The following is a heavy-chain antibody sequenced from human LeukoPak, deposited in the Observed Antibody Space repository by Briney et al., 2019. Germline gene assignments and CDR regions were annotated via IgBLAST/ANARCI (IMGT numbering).Heavy chain of an antibody. Sequence: PGGSLRLSCAASGFTFDDYAMHWVRQAPGKGLEWVSGISWNSGSIGYADSVKGRFTISRDNAKNSLYLQMNSLRAEDMALYYCVKDIFRKSITARGFQHWGQGTLVTVSS. V-gene: IGHV3-9*03. CDR1: GFTFDDYA. D-gene: IGHD3-10*01. CDR2: ISWNSGSI. CDR3: VKDIFRKSITARGFQH. J-gene: IGHJ1*01.